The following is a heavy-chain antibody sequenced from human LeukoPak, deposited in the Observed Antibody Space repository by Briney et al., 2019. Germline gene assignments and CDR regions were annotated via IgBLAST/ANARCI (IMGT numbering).Heavy chain of an antibody. D-gene: IGHD3-9*01. CDR1: GFSFDDYS. V-gene: IGHV3-20*01. J-gene: IGHJ6*02. CDR3: ARGTSRYYYYGMDV. CDR2: INWNSGTL. Sequence: AGGSLRLSCSASGFSFDDYSLIWVRQVPGKGLEWVSGINWNSGTLGYADSVKGRFTVSRDNAKNSLYLQMNSMRAEDTALYHCARGTSRYYYYGMDVWGQGITVTVSS.